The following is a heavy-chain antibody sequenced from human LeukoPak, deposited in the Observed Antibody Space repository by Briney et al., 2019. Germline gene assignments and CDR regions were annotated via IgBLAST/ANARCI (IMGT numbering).Heavy chain of an antibody. D-gene: IGHD3-22*01. CDR3: ASCDYYDSSGYFLGY. V-gene: IGHV4-34*01. Sequence: SETLSLTCAVYGGSFSGYYRSWIRQPPGKGLEWIGEINHSGSTNYNPSLKSRVTISVDTSKNQFSLKLSSVTAADTAVYYCASCDYYDSSGYFLGYWGQGTLVTVSS. J-gene: IGHJ4*02. CDR2: INHSGST. CDR1: GGSFSGYY.